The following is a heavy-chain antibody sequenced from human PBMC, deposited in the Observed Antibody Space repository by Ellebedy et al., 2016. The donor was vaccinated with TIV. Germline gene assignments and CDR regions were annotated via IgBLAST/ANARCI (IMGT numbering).Heavy chain of an antibody. D-gene: IGHD4-17*01. CDR3: ARDPGGGGDYGDNWFDP. CDR2: LYKDGKS. V-gene: IGHV3-66*01. CDR1: GFTFSASD. J-gene: IGHJ5*02. Sequence: GGSLRLSCAGSGFTFSASDVNWVRQAPGKGLEWVSVLYKDGKSNYTDSVNGRFTVSRDNSKNTLYLQMDSLRAEDTAVYYCARDPGGGGDYGDNWFDPWGRGTVVTVSS.